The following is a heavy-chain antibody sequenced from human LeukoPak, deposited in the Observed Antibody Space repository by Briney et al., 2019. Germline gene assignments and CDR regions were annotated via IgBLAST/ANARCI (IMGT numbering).Heavy chain of an antibody. CDR1: GFIFSHYG. D-gene: IGHD7-27*01. CDR2: ITSRSTT. Sequence: GALRLSCAASGFIFSHYGMNWVRQVPGEGLEWVSGITSRSTTYYADSVKGRFTISRDNSKNMVWLQINSPTAEDTATYYCAKDGNWARFEDWGQGTLVTVSS. V-gene: IGHV3-23*01. J-gene: IGHJ4*02. CDR3: AKDGNWARFED.